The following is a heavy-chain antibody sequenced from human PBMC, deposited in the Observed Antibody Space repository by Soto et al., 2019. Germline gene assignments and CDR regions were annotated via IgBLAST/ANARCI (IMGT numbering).Heavy chain of an antibody. D-gene: IGHD2-2*01. CDR1: GYAFSNFG. CDR3: ARDSASSYFA. CDR2: IIPIFGKE. V-gene: IGHV1-69*13. J-gene: IGHJ5*02. Sequence: GASVKVSCKASGYAFSNFGISWVRQAPLQVLEWMGGIIPIFGKENYAQKFQGRVTITADESKSTAYIEMISLRSEDTAVYYCARDSASSYFAWGRGPMVTVSS.